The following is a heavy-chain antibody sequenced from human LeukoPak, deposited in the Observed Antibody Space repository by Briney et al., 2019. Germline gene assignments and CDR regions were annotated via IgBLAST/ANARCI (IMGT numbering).Heavy chain of an antibody. Sequence: GGSLRLSCSTSGFTFSSYSMNWVRQAPGKGLEWISYIISSSSVIYYADSVKGRFTISIDNAKSSLYLQMNSLRAEDTAVYYCARARPGYDTPPYYFDFWGQGTLVTVSS. CDR1: GFTFSSYS. CDR3: ARARPGYDTPPYYFDF. V-gene: IGHV3-48*01. J-gene: IGHJ4*02. D-gene: IGHD3-16*01. CDR2: IISSSSVI.